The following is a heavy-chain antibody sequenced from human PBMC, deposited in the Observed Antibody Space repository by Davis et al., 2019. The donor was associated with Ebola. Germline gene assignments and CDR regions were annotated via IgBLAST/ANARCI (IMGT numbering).Heavy chain of an antibody. CDR2: IRSKANSYAT. CDR1: GFTFSGSA. Sequence: GGSLSLSCAASGFTFSGSAMHWVRQPSGKGLEWVGRIRSKANSYATAYAASVKGRFTISRDDSKNTAYLQMNSLKTEDTAVYYCTGDRGDGDYWGQGTLVTVSS. V-gene: IGHV3-73*01. D-gene: IGHD3-16*01. J-gene: IGHJ4*02. CDR3: TGDRGDGDY.